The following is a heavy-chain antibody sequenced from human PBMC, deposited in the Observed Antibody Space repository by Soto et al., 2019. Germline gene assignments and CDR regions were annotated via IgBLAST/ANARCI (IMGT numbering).Heavy chain of an antibody. V-gene: IGHV3-30*04. D-gene: IGHD2-15*01. Sequence: GGSLRLSCAASGFTFSSYAMHWVRQAPGKGLEWVAVISYDGRNKYYADSVKGRFTISRDNSKNTRYLEMNSLRVEDTAVYHCVRDTAYCSGGTCYSSHDMDVWGQGTTVTVSS. CDR3: VRDTAYCSGGTCYSSHDMDV. J-gene: IGHJ6*02. CDR2: ISYDGRNK. CDR1: GFTFSSYA.